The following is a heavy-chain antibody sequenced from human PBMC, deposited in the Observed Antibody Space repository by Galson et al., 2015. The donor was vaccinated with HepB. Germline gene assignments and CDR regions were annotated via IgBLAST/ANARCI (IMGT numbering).Heavy chain of an antibody. CDR1: GYTFTSYG. V-gene: IGHV1-18*01. CDR2: ISAYNGNT. CDR3: AREYSSSWYNDAFDI. Sequence: SVKVSCKASGYTFTSYGISWVRQAPGQGLEWMGWISAYNGNTNYAQKLQGRVTMTTDTSTSTAYMELRSLRSDDTAVYYCAREYSSSWYNDAFDIWGKGTMVTVSS. D-gene: IGHD6-13*01. J-gene: IGHJ3*02.